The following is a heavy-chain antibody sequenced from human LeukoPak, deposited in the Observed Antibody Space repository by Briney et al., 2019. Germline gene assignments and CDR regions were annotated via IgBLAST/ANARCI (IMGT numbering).Heavy chain of an antibody. V-gene: IGHV4-39*01. CDR3: ARLPTGYPNWFDP. J-gene: IGHJ5*02. D-gene: IGHD3-9*01. CDR1: GVSVTTTPYY. CDR2: VYSSGTT. Sequence: SETLSLTCTDSGVSVTTTPYYWAWIRQSPGKGLEWIGNVYSSGTTYYNPSFKSRVTISVDTSQNQFSLNLNSVTAADTAIYFCARLPTGYPNWFDPWGQGTRVTVSS.